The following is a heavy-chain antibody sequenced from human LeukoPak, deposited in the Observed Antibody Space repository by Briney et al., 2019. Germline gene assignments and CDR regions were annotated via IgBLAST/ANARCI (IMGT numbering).Heavy chain of an antibody. J-gene: IGHJ4*02. CDR1: GGSISSYY. Sequence: PSETLSLTCTVSGGSISSYYWSWIRQPPGKGLEWIGYIYYSGSTNYNPSLKSRVTISVDTSKNQFSLKLSSVTAADTAVYYCARGGGSFPVDFDYWGQGTLVTVSS. V-gene: IGHV4-59*01. CDR2: IYYSGST. D-gene: IGHD1-26*01. CDR3: ARGGGSFPVDFDY.